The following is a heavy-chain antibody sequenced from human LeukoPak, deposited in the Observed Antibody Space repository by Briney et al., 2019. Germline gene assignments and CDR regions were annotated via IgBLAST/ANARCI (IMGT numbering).Heavy chain of an antibody. V-gene: IGHV4-34*01. CDR2: INHSGST. CDR3: ATSGGSGRNLDV. Sequence: SETLSLTCAVYGGSFSGYYWSWIRQPPGKGLEWIGEINHSGSTNYNPSLKSRVTISVDTSKNQFSLKLSSVTAADTAVYYCATSGGSGRNLDVWGKGTTVTVSS. CDR1: GGSFSGYY. J-gene: IGHJ6*04. D-gene: IGHD3-10*01.